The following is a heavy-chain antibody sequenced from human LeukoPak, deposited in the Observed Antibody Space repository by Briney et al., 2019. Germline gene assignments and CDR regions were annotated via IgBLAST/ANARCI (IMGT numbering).Heavy chain of an antibody. Sequence: GGSLRLSCAASGFTFSSYAMSWARQAPGKGLEWVSGISSSGSGGNTYYADFVKGRFTISRDTSKNTIFLQLSSLKTDDTAVYYCARGQYTAQWLVPLHYWGQGALVTVSS. V-gene: IGHV3-23*01. CDR3: ARGQYTAQWLVPLHY. CDR2: ISSSGSGGNT. J-gene: IGHJ4*02. D-gene: IGHD6-19*01. CDR1: GFTFSSYA.